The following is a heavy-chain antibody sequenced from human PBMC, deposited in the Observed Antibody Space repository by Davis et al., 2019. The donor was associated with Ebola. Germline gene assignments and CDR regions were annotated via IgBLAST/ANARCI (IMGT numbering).Heavy chain of an antibody. CDR2: INPHNGNT. CDR3: ARGEYYYDSSGLLRRLNPLDY. V-gene: IGHV1-18*04. J-gene: IGHJ4*02. Sequence: ASVKVSCKASGYTFTSYGISWVRQAPGQGLEWMGWINPHNGNTNYAQNVQGRVTMTTDTSTSTAYMEVGSLRSDDTAVYYCARGEYYYDSSGLLRRLNPLDYWGQGTLVTVSS. D-gene: IGHD3-22*01. CDR1: GYTFTSYG.